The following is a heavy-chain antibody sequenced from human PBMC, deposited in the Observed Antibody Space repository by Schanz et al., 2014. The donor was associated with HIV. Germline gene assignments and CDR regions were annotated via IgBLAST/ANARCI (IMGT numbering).Heavy chain of an antibody. CDR2: IVSSGGDT. CDR1: GFTFSSYA. D-gene: IGHD1-20*01. Sequence: EVQLLESGGGLVQPGGSLRLSCAASGFTFSSYAMSWVRQAAGKGLEWVSAIVSSGGDTYYADFVEGRFTISRDNSKNTLYLQMNSLRAEDTAIYYCAKTSITLGMDVWGQGTTVTVSS. CDR3: AKTSITLGMDV. J-gene: IGHJ6*02. V-gene: IGHV3-23*01.